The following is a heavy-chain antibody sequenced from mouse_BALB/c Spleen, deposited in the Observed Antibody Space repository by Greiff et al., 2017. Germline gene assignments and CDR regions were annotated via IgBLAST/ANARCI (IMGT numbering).Heavy chain of an antibody. V-gene: IGHV1S22*01. J-gene: IGHJ4*01. CDR2: IYPGSGST. Sequence: LQQPGSELVRPGASVKLSCKASGYTFTSYWLHWVKQRHGQGLEWIGNIYPGSGSTNYDEKFKSKGTLTVDTSSSTAYMHLSSLTSEDSAVEYCTGGGHYYAMDYWGQGTSVTVSS. CDR3: TGGGHYYAMDY. CDR1: GYTFTSYW.